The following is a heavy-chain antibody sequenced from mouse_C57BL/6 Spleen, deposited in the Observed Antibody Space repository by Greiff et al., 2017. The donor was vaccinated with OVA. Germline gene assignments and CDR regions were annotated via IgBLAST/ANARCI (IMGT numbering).Heavy chain of an antibody. CDR2: SRNKANDYTT. Sequence: EVNVVESGGGLVQSGRSLRLSCATSGFTFSDFYMEWVRQAPGKGLEWIAASRNKANDYTTEYSASVKGRFIVSRDTSQSILYLQMNALRAEDTAIYYCARDDYDGYYAMDYWGQGTSVTVSS. CDR1: GFTFSDFY. J-gene: IGHJ4*01. CDR3: ARDDYDGYYAMDY. D-gene: IGHD2-4*01. V-gene: IGHV7-1*01.